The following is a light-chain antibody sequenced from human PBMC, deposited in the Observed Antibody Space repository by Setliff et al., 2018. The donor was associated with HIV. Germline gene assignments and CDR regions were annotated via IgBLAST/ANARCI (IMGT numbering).Light chain of an antibody. CDR2: EVS. V-gene: IGLV2-23*02. CDR1: SSNVGSYNL. Sequence: QSVLTQPASVSGSPGQSITISCTGTSSNVGSYNLVSWYQHHPGKVPKLIIYEVSERPSGISNRFSGSKSGNVASLTISGLQAEDEADYYCCSYAGSRAFYVFGSGTKVT. CDR3: CSYAGSRAFYV. J-gene: IGLJ1*01.